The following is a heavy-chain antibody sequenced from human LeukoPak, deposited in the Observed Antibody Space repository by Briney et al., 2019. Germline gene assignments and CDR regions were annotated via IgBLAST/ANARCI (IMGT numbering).Heavy chain of an antibody. D-gene: IGHD1-14*01. CDR3: ATTNGGWYYYYYMDV. J-gene: IGHJ6*03. CDR1: GFTLSSYW. Sequence: GGSLRLSCVPSTSGFTLSSYWMSWVRQAPGKGLEWVANIKQDGSEKYYVDSVKGRFTISRDNAKNTLYLQMNSLRAEDTAVYYCATTNGGWYYYYYMDVWGKGTTVTVSS. CDR2: IKQDGSEK. V-gene: IGHV3-7*01.